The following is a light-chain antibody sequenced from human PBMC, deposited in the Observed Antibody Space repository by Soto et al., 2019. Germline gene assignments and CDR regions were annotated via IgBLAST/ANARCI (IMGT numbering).Light chain of an antibody. J-gene: IGLJ1*01. CDR2: DVS. V-gene: IGLV2-14*01. Sequence: QSVLTHPASVSGSPGQSITISCTGTSSDVGGYNYVSWYQQHPGKAPKLMIYDVSSRPSGISNRFSGSKSGNTASLTISGLQAEDEADYYCSSYTGSSTYVFGTGTKVTVL. CDR3: SSYTGSSTYV. CDR1: SSDVGGYNY.